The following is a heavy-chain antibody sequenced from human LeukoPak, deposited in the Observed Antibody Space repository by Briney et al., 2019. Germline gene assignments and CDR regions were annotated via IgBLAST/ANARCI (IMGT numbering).Heavy chain of an antibody. Sequence: GGSLRLSCAASGFTFSFYGMHWVRQAPGKGLEWVAVVWYDGSKKYYADSVKGRFTISRDNSKNTVYLQMNSLRVEDTAVYYCAGEEDLRELRGGREFFQYWGQGTLVTVSS. CDR2: VWYDGSKK. CDR1: GFTFSFYG. V-gene: IGHV3-33*01. CDR3: AGEEDLRELRGGREFFQY. J-gene: IGHJ1*01. D-gene: IGHD3-10*01.